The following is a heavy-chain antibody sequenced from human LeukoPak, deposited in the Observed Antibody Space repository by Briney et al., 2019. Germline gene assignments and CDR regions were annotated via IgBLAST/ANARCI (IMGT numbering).Heavy chain of an antibody. CDR1: GFTFSSYA. V-gene: IGHV3-23*01. Sequence: GGSLRLSCAASGFTFSSYAMTWVRQAPGKGLEWVSAILASGGGTNYADSAKGRFTISRDNSKKTLYLQMNSLRAEDTAVYHCAKNYYDSSGYYSWYFDYWGQGTQVTVSS. CDR3: AKNYYDSSGYYSWYFDY. J-gene: IGHJ4*02. CDR2: ILASGGGT. D-gene: IGHD3-22*01.